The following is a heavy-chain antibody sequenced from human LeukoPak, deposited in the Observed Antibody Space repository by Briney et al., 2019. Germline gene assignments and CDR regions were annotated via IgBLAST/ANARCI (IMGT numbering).Heavy chain of an antibody. CDR2: ISYDARDK. Sequence: GGSLRLSCAASGFTFSAFAMHWVRQAPGKGLEWVAAISYDARDKYYAVSVRGRFTISRDNSRNTLFLQLNSLKAEDTAVYYCARGYVQGNWGQGTLVTVSS. V-gene: IGHV3-30*04. CDR1: GFTFSAFA. J-gene: IGHJ4*02. D-gene: IGHD3-10*02. CDR3: ARGYVQGN.